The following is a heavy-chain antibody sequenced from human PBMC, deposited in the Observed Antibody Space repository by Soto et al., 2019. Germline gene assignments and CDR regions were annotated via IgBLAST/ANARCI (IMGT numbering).Heavy chain of an antibody. D-gene: IGHD3-22*01. J-gene: IGHJ4*02. CDR3: ARGWGYDSNDYYYAY. V-gene: IGHV1-69*01. Sequence: QVQLVQSGAEVRKPGSSVKVSCKASGGTFSRHAISWVRQAPGQGLEWMGGIIPIFGTANHAQKFQGRVTIIADECTSTVYMELSILRSEDTAMYYCARGWGYDSNDYYYAYWGQGTLVIVSS. CDR1: GGTFSRHA. CDR2: IIPIFGTA.